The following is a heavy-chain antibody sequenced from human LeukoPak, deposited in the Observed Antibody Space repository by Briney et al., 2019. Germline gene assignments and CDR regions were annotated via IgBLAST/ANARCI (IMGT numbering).Heavy chain of an antibody. CDR1: GYTFTGYF. D-gene: IGHD3-16*01. CDR3: ARVWDLRERPFDY. CDR2: INPNSGDT. V-gene: IGHV1-2*02. J-gene: IGHJ4*02. Sequence: ASVRVSCKASGYTFTGYFIHWVRQAPGQALEWMGWINPNSGDTNYAQKFQGRVSMTRDTSTRTAYLEVSSLRSDDTAVYYCARVWDLRERPFDYWGQGTLVTVSS.